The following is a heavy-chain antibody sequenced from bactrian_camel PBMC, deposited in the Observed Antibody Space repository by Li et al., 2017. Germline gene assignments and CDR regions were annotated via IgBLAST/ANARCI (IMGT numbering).Heavy chain of an antibody. V-gene: IGHV3S42*01. D-gene: IGHD2*01. CDR2: TANDGET. Sequence: VQLVESGGGLARPGGSLRLSCKASGFAFSTYAMSWVRQAPGKGVEWVAATANDGETRYAESVKGRFAISRDNAKSTLFLQMNSLKPEDSAMYYCAADPGSGGSCSPNLPLTTDANYFVGQGTQVTVS. CDR1: GFAFSTYA. J-gene: IGHJ4*01.